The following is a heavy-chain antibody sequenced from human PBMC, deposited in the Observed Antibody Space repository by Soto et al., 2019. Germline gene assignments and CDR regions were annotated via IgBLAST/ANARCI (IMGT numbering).Heavy chain of an antibody. CDR1: GFNFRDYS. CDR2: INWDGTTK. J-gene: IGHJ4*02. V-gene: IGHV3-43*01. CDR3: TKEMSTIYFDS. D-gene: IGHD1-1*01. Sequence: EVQLVESGGVGVQPGGSLRLSCAASGFNFRDYSMHWVRQAPGKGLEWVPLINWDGTTKFYADSVKGRFTISRDNRKNSLYLQLNSLRTADTAFYYCTKEMSTIYFDSWGQGTLVTVSS.